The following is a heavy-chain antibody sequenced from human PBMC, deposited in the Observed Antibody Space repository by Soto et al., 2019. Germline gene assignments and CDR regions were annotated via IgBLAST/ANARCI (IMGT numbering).Heavy chain of an antibody. CDR1: GGSISSGDYY. D-gene: IGHD3-22*01. J-gene: IGHJ1*01. Sequence: QVQLQESGPGLVKPSQTLSLTCTVSGGSISSGDYYWSWIRQPPGKGLEWIGYIYYSGSTYYNPSLQSRVTISVDTSKNQFSLKLSSVTAADTAVYYCAGVGYYDSSGYYLARTNEYFQHWGQGTLVTVSS. V-gene: IGHV4-30-4*01. CDR2: IYYSGST. CDR3: AGVGYYDSSGYYLARTNEYFQH.